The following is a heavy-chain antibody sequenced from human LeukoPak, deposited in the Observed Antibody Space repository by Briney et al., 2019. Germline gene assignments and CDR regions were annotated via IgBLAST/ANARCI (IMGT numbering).Heavy chain of an antibody. J-gene: IGHJ4*02. CDR3: ARDFTMVRGVTGTFDY. CDR2: INPSGGST. V-gene: IGHV1-46*01. CDR1: GYTFTSYY. Sequence: ASVKVSCKASGYTFTSYYMHWVRQAPRQGLEWMGIINPSGGSTNYAQKFQGRVTMTRDTSTSTVYMELSSLRSEDTAVYYCARDFTMVRGVTGTFDYWGQGTLVTVSS. D-gene: IGHD3-10*01.